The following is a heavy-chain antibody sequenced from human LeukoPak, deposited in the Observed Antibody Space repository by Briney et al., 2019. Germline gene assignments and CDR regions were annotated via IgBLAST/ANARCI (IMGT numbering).Heavy chain of an antibody. CDR3: ARRITMVRGVTKTTNWFDP. J-gene: IGHJ5*02. D-gene: IGHD3-10*01. CDR1: GYSISSGYY. Sequence: SETLSLTCTVSGYSISSGYYWGWIRQPPGKGLEWIGYIYYSGSTNYNPSLKSRVTISVDTSKNQFSLKLSSVTAADTAVYYCARRITMVRGVTKTTNWFDPWGQGTLVTVSS. V-gene: IGHV4-61*01. CDR2: IYYSGST.